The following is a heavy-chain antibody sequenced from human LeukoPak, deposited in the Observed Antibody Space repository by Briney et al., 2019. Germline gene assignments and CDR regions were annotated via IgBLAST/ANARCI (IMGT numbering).Heavy chain of an antibody. CDR1: GGSVIDTNW. V-gene: IGHV4-4*02. CDR3: AREGGFYRPLDY. D-gene: IGHD3-3*01. CDR2: VHLDGRT. J-gene: IGHJ4*02. Sequence: SGTLSLTCGVSGGSVIDTNWWTWVRQPPGKGLEWIGEVHLDGRTNYNPSLESRLTMSVDVSENQVSLKLTSVTAADTAVYYCAREGGFYRPLDYSGQGTLVTVSS.